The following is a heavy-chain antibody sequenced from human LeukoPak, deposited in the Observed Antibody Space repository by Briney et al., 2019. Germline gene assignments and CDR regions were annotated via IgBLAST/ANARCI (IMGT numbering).Heavy chain of an antibody. Sequence: SETLSLTCTVSGGSISSSSYYWGWIRQPPGKGLEWIGSIYYSGSTYYNPSLKSRVTISVDKSKNQFSLKLSSVTAADTAVYYCARDLLAPADYYDSSGDDYWGQGTLVTVSS. V-gene: IGHV4-39*07. J-gene: IGHJ4*02. CDR2: IYYSGST. CDR1: GGSISSSSYY. D-gene: IGHD3-22*01. CDR3: ARDLLAPADYYDSSGDDY.